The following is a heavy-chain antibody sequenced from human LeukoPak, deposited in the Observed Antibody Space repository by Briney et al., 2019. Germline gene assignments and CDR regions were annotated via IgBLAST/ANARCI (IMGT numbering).Heavy chain of an antibody. V-gene: IGHV3-23*01. Sequence: PGGSLRLSCAASGFTFRSYAMSWVRQAPGKGLEWVSSISGSNDNTYYADSVKDRFTISRDNSKNTLPLQMNSLRAEDTAVYYCAKGRGTTVTSAANYWGQGTLVTVSS. D-gene: IGHD4-17*01. CDR2: ISGSNDNT. CDR1: GFTFRSYA. J-gene: IGHJ4*02. CDR3: AKGRGTTVTSAANY.